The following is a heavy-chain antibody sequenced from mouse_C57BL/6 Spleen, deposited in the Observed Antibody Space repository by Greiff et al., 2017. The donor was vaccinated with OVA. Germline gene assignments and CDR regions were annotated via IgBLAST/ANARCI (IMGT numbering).Heavy chain of an antibody. J-gene: IGHJ4*01. V-gene: IGHV1-80*01. Sequence: VQGVESGAELVKPGASVKISCKASGYAFSSYWMNWVKQRPGKGLEWIGQIYPGDGDTNYNGKFKGKATLTADKSSSTAYMQLSSLTSEDSAVYFCARGEGLGLHYAMDYWGQGTSVTVSS. CDR1: GYAFSSYW. CDR2: IYPGDGDT. D-gene: IGHD2-4*01. CDR3: ARGEGLGLHYAMDY.